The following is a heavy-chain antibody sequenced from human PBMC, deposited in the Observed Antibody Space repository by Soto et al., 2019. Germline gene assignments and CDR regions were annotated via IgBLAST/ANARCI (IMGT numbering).Heavy chain of an antibody. CDR2: IIPIFGTA. CDR1: GGTFSSYA. CDR3: ARAVGATLNWFDP. D-gene: IGHD1-26*01. J-gene: IGHJ5*02. Sequence: SGKVSCEASGGTFSSYAISWVRQAPGQGLEWMGGIIPIFGTANYAQKFQGRVTITADESTSTAYMELSSLRSEDTAVYYFARAVGATLNWFDPWGQGTLVTASS. V-gene: IGHV1-69*13.